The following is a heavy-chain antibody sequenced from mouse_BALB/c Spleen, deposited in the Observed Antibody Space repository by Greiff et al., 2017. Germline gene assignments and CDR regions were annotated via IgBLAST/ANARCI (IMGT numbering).Heavy chain of an antibody. CDR3: ARVGIYYGYDEYYAMDY. D-gene: IGHD2-2*01. CDR2: ISSGGST. V-gene: IGHV5-6-5*01. CDR1: GFTFSSYA. J-gene: IGHJ4*01. Sequence: EVKVVESGGGLVKPGGSLKLSCAASGFTFSSYAMSWVRQTPEKRLEWVASISSGGSTYYPDSVKGRFTISRDNARNILYLQMSSLRSEDTAMYYCARVGIYYGYDEYYAMDYWGQGTSVTVSS.